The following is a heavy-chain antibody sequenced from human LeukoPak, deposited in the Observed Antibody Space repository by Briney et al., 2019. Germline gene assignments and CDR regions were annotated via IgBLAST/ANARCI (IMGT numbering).Heavy chain of an antibody. CDR1: GDSISSYY. Sequence: SETLSLTCAVSGDSISSYYWSWIRQPAGKGLEWIGRIYTSGSTNYNPSLKSRVTMSVDTSKNQFSLKLSSVTAADTAVYYCARVRWALEPLGDWFDPWGQGTLVTVSS. V-gene: IGHV4-4*07. D-gene: IGHD1-14*01. CDR3: ARVRWALEPLGDWFDP. J-gene: IGHJ5*02. CDR2: IYTSGST.